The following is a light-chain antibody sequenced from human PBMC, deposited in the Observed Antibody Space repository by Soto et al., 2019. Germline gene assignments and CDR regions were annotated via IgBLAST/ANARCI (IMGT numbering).Light chain of an antibody. V-gene: IGLV2-14*01. CDR2: EVT. CDR3: SSYTSASTLGYV. Sequence: QSVLTQPASVSGSPGQSITISCTGTSSDVGGYDYVSWYQQHPGKAPKLMIYEVTYRPSGISDRFSGSKSGNTASLTIYGLQAEDEAEYYCSSYTSASTLGYVFGTGTKLTVL. J-gene: IGLJ1*01. CDR1: SSDVGGYDY.